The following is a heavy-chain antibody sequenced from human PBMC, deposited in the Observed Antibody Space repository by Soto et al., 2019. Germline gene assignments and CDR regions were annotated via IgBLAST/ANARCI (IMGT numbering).Heavy chain of an antibody. CDR1: GGSISSYY. D-gene: IGHD3-22*01. CDR3: RSLVVYYQAFAS. CDR2: IYYSGTT. Sequence: SETLSLTCTVSGGSISSYYWSWIRQPPGKGLEWIGYIYYSGTTTYNPSLKSRVTISVDTSKNQFSLNLTSVTAAHRAFYYGRSLVVYYQAFASWGQGTLVTVS. V-gene: IGHV4-59*08. J-gene: IGHJ4*02.